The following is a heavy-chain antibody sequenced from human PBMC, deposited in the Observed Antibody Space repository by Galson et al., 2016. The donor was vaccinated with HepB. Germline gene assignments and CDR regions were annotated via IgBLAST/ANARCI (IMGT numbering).Heavy chain of an antibody. CDR1: GDYISSTSW. Sequence: ETLSLTCGVSGDYISSTSWWSWVRQSPGKGLECLGQIFHSGSANYNPFFKSRVTISVDKSKNQFSLQLSSVTAADTAVYYCARGWISRTYPMGAFDIWGQGTTVTVSS. D-gene: IGHD2-2*01. CDR2: IFHSGSA. J-gene: IGHJ3*02. CDR3: ARGWISRTYPMGAFDI. V-gene: IGHV4-4*02.